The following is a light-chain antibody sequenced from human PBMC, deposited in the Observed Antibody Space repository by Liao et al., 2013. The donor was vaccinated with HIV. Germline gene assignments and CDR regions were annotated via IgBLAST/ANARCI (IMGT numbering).Light chain of an antibody. CDR2: QDS. J-gene: IGLJ2*01. CDR1: NLSNILVNKY. V-gene: IGLV3-1*01. Sequence: SYGLTQPPSVSVSTGQTASITCYGDNLSNILVNKYLHWYQQRPGQSPVLVIYQDSKRPSGIPERFSGSNSGNTATLTISGTQAMDEADYYCQAWDSSTVVFGGGTKLTVL. CDR3: QAWDSSTVV.